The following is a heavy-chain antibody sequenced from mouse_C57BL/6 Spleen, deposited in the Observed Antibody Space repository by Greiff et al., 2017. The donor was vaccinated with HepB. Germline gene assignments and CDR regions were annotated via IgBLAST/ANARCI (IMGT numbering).Heavy chain of an antibody. CDR2: IYPSDSET. CDR3: ARRADYGSTPWFAY. V-gene: IGHV1-61*01. J-gene: IGHJ3*01. Sequence: QVQLKESGAELVRPGSSVKLSCKASGYTFTSYWMDWVKQRPGQGLEWIGNIYPSDSETHYNQKFKDKSTLTVDKSSSTAYMQLSSLTSEDSAVYYCARRADYGSTPWFAYWGQGTLVTVSA. D-gene: IGHD1-1*01. CDR1: GYTFTSYW.